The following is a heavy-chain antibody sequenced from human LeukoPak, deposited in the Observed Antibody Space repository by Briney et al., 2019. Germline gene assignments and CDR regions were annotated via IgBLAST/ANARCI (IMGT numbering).Heavy chain of an antibody. J-gene: IGHJ5*02. V-gene: IGHV4-34*01. CDR3: ERGVDCIVECTTTVWGTPTPPPLHP. Sequence: KPSETLSLTCAAYGGTFSSYWMSWIRQPPGKGLEWIGEINHSGSTNYNPSLKSRVTISVDTSKNQFSLKLSSVTAADLAMYQPERGVDCIVECTTTVWGTPTPPPLHPWRQGTLVTVSS. CDR1: GGTFSSYW. D-gene: IGHD3-16*01. CDR2: INHSGST.